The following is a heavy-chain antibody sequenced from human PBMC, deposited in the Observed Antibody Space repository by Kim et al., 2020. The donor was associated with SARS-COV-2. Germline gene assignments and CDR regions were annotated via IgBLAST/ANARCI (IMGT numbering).Heavy chain of an antibody. CDR2: INAGNGNT. V-gene: IGHV1-3*01. CDR3: ARVGFGPTNTDY. D-gene: IGHD3-10*01. Sequence: ASVKVSCKASGYTFTSYAMHWVRQAPGQRLEWMGWINAGNGNTKYSQKFQGRVTITRDTSASTAYMELSSLRSEDTAVYYCARVGFGPTNTDYWGQGTLVTVSS. CDR1: GYTFTSYA. J-gene: IGHJ4*02.